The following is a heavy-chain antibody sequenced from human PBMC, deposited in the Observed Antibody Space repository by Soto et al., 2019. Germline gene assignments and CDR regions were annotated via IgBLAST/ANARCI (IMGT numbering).Heavy chain of an antibody. CDR1: GFNVSAYT. CDR2: ISSDGNHK. CDR3: ARWEQPLFDY. Sequence: QVKLVESGGGVVQPGRSLRLSCAASGFNVSAYTMHWVRQAPGKGLEWVAVISSDGNHKSYTDSVKGRFTISRDTSTNTLYPQMNSLRAGDTAVYYCARWEQPLFDYWGQGTLVTVSS. J-gene: IGHJ4*02. V-gene: IGHV3-30-3*01. D-gene: IGHD1-26*01.